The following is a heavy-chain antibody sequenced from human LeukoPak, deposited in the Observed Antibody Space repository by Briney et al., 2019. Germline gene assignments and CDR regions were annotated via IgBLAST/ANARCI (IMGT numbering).Heavy chain of an antibody. D-gene: IGHD3-22*01. V-gene: IGHV4-34*01. CDR3: ASSYYYDSSGYYHFDY. J-gene: IGHJ4*02. Sequence: PSETLSLTCAVYGGSFSGYYWSLIRQPPGKGLEWIGEINHSGSTNYNPSLKSRATISVDTSKNQFSLKLSSVTAADTAVYYCASSYYYDSSGYYHFDYWGQGTLVTVSS. CDR2: INHSGST. CDR1: GGSFSGYY.